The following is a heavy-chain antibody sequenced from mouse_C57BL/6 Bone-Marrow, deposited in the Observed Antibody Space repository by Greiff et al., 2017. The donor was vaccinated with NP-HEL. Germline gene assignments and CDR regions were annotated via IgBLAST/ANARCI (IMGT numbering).Heavy chain of an antibody. J-gene: IGHJ2*01. CDR2: ISGGGGNT. CDR1: GFTFSSYP. D-gene: IGHD1-1*01. V-gene: IGHV5-9*01. CDR3: ARRNYYYGSLYYFDY. Sequence: EVMLVESGGGLVKPGGSLKLSCAASGFTFSSYPMSWVRQTPEKRLEWVATISGGGGNTYYPDSVKGRFTISRDNAKNTLYLQMSSLRSEDTALYYCARRNYYYGSLYYFDYWGQGTTLTVSS.